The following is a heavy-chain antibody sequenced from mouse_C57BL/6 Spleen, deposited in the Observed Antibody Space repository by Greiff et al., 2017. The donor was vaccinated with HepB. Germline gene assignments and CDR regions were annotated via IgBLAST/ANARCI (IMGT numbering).Heavy chain of an antibody. V-gene: IGHV1-47*01. CDR2: LHPYNDDT. Sequence: QVQLQQSGAELVKPGASVKMSCKASGYTFTTYPIEWMKQNHGKSLEWIGNLHPYNDDTKYNEKFKGKATLTVEKSSSTVYLELSRLTSDDSAVYYCATGDDYDGDFAYWGQGTLVTVSA. CDR3: ATGDDYDGDFAY. D-gene: IGHD2-4*01. J-gene: IGHJ3*01. CDR1: GYTFTTYP.